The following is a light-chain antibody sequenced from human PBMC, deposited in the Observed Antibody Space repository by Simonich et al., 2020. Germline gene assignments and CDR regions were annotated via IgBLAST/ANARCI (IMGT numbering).Light chain of an antibody. CDR2: WAS. CDR1: QSVLYSSNNKNY. V-gene: IGKV4-1*01. CDR3: QQYYSTPPLT. J-gene: IGKJ4*01. Sequence: DIVMTQSPDSLAVSLGERATINCKSSQSVLYSSNNKNYLAWYHQKPGQPTKLLIYWASTRESGVPDRFSGSGSGTDFTLTISSLQAEDVAVYYCQQYYSTPPLTFGGGTKVEIK.